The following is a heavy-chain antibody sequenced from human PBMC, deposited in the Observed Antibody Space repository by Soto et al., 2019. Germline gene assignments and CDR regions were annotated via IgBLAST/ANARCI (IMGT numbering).Heavy chain of an antibody. CDR2: ISAYNGNT. V-gene: IGHV1-18*01. Sequence: ASVKVSCKASGYTFTSYGISWVRQAPGQGLEWMGWISAYNGNTNYAQKLQGRVTMTTDTSTSTAYMELRSLRSDDTAVYYCARLNYYDSSGYHSPSGFDYWGQGTLVTVSS. CDR3: ARLNYYDSSGYHSPSGFDY. J-gene: IGHJ4*02. D-gene: IGHD3-22*01. CDR1: GYTFTSYG.